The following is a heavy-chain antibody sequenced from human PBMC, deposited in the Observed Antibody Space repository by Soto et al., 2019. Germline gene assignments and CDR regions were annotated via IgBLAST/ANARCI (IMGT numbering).Heavy chain of an antibody. CDR3: AIYSSGWYPLDY. Sequence: PGGSLRLSCAASGFTFSSYGLHWVRQAPGKGLEWVAVISCDGSNKYYADSVKGRFTISRDNSKNTLYLQMNSLRAEDTAVYYCAIYSSGWYPLDYWGQGT. J-gene: IGHJ4*02. V-gene: IGHV3-30*03. CDR2: ISCDGSNK. D-gene: IGHD6-19*01. CDR1: GFTFSSYG.